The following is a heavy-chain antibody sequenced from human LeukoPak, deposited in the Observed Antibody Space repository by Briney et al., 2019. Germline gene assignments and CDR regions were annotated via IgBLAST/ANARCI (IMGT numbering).Heavy chain of an antibody. D-gene: IGHD3-10*01. CDR1: GGSFSGYY. CDR2: INHSGGT. CDR3: ARDGAA. Sequence: KPSETLSLTCAVYGGSFSGYYWSWIRQPPGKGLEWIGEINHSGGTNYNPSLKSRVTISVDTSKNQFSLKLSSVTAADTAVYYCARDGAAWGQGTLVTVSS. J-gene: IGHJ5*02. V-gene: IGHV4-34*01.